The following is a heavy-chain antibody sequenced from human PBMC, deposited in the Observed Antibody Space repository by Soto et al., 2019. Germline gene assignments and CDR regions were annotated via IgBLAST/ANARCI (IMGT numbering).Heavy chain of an antibody. J-gene: IGHJ6*02. CDR2: ISTNVFP. D-gene: IGHD2-15*01. CDR1: GDSISSGDYY. CDR3: ARDSPRDGSAGSCDVKDV. V-gene: IGHV4-31*03. Sequence: QVQLQESGPGLVKPSQTLSVTCTVSGDSISSGDYYWTWIRHFPGRGLEWSGHISTNVFPYYSQSLKRRLSRSIDTSKNLFSLQLSSGTAADAAVYYCARDSPRDGSAGSCDVKDVWGRETTVPVSS.